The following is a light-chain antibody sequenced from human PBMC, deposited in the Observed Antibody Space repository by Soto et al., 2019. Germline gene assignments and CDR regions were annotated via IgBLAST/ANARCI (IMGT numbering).Light chain of an antibody. CDR2: DAS. CDR3: QQYDNLPYI. Sequence: DIQMTQSPSSLSASVGDRATITCEASQDIKKFLSWFQQKPGKAPKLLIYDASNLQTGVPPRFGGSGSGTDFTFTITSLQPEDIGTYFCQQYDNLPYIFGQGTKVDIK. J-gene: IGKJ2*01. CDR1: QDIKKF. V-gene: IGKV1-33*01.